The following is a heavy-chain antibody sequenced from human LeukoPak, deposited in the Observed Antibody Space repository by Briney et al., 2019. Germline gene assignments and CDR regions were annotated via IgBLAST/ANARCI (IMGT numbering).Heavy chain of an antibody. Sequence: GGSLRLSCVASGFSFTSYWMSWVRQAPGKGLEFVANINQVAGTTNYVDSVKGRFTISRDNAENSLYLQMSSLRAEDTALYYCARDPGWSSFDIWGQGIMVTVSS. D-gene: IGHD2-15*01. V-gene: IGHV3-7*01. CDR2: INQVAGTT. CDR3: ARDPGWSSFDI. CDR1: GFSFTSYW. J-gene: IGHJ3*02.